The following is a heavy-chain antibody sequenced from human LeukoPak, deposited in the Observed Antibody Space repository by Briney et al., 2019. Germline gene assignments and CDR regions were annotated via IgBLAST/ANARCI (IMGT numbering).Heavy chain of an antibody. D-gene: IGHD3-9*01. CDR3: ARSIGLTGGGVDV. J-gene: IGHJ6*02. V-gene: IGHV3-11*01. CDR2: ITDSGSTI. Sequence: GCPRLSCAAAGFTFRDYNMNWVRQAPGKGLEWVSYITDSGSTIHYADSVNGRFTISRDNAKNSLYLQMNSLRAEDSAAYYCARSIGLTGGGVDVWGRGTTVTVSS. CDR1: GFTFRDYN.